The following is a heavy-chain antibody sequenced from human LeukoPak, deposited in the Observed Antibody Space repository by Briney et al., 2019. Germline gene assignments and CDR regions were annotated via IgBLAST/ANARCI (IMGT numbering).Heavy chain of an antibody. J-gene: IGHJ6*03. Sequence: SVKVSCKASGGTFSSYAISWVRQTPGQGLEWMGGIIPIFGTANYAQKFQGRVTITADESTSTAYMELSSLRSEDTAVYYCARDPRDYGENYYYYYMDVWGKGTTVTVSS. V-gene: IGHV1-69*13. CDR3: ARDPRDYGENYYYYYMDV. CDR2: IIPIFGTA. D-gene: IGHD4-17*01. CDR1: GGTFSSYA.